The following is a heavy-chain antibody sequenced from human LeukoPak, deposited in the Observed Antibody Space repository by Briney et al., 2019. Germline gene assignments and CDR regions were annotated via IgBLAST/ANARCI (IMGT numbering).Heavy chain of an antibody. D-gene: IGHD5-24*01. CDR2: INPRNGDT. CDR3: ARSPPAEMATTGVDY. Sequence: GASVKVSCKASGYTFTGYYMHWVRQAPGQGLEWVGWINPRNGDTNYAQRFQGRVTMTRDTSASTAYLELSRLRFGDTALYYCARSPPAEMATTGVDYWGRGTLVTVSS. CDR1: GYTFTGYY. V-gene: IGHV1-2*02. J-gene: IGHJ4*02.